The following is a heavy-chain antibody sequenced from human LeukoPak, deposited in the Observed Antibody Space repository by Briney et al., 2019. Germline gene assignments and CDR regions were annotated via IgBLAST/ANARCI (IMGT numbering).Heavy chain of an antibody. V-gene: IGHV3-9*01. CDR3: ARDKKGGVYGSGSPENDY. CDR2: ISWNSGSI. Sequence: PGGSLRLSCAASGFTFDDYAMHWVRQAPGKGLEWVSGISWNSGSIGYADSVKGRFTISRDNGNNSLFLHMNSVRAEDTAVYYCARDKKGGVYGSGSPENDYWGQGTLVAVSS. D-gene: IGHD3-10*01. J-gene: IGHJ4*02. CDR1: GFTFDDYA.